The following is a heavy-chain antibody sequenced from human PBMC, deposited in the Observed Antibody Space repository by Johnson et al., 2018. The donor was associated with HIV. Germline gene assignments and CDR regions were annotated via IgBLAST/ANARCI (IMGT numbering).Heavy chain of an antibody. CDR3: ARDRGNYYDSSGYYGLGAFDI. CDR1: GFTFSSYA. V-gene: IGHV3-30-3*01. Sequence: VQLVESGGGVVQPGRSLRLSCAASGFTFSSYAMHWVRQAPGKGLEWVAVISYDGSNKYYADSVKGRLPISRDNSKNTLYLQMNSLRAEDTAVYYCARDRGNYYDSSGYYGLGAFDIWGQGTMVTVSS. D-gene: IGHD3-22*01. J-gene: IGHJ3*02. CDR2: ISYDGSNK.